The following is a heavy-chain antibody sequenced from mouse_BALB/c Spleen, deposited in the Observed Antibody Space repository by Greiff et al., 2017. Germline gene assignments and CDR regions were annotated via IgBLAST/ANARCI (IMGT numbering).Heavy chain of an antibody. J-gene: IGHJ4*01. CDR2: IWAGGST. CDR3: AREYYYGSSYGYYAMDY. V-gene: IGHV2-9*02. D-gene: IGHD1-1*01. Sequence: QVQLQQSGPGLVAPSQSLSITCTVSGFSLTSYGVHWVRQPPGKGLEWLGVIWAGGSTNYNSALMSRLSISKDNSKSQVFLKMNSLQTDDTAMYYCAREYYYGSSYGYYAMDYWGQGTSVTVSS. CDR1: GFSLTSYG.